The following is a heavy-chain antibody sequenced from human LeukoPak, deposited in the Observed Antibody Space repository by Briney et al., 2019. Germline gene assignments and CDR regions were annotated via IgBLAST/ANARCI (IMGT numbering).Heavy chain of an antibody. Sequence: PSETLSLTCTVSGGSISSYYWSWVRQPPGKGLEWIGYIYYSGSTNYNPALKSRVTISVDTSKNQFSLKLRSVTAADTAVYYCARSYYDSSGYVDYWGQGTLVTVSS. CDR3: ARSYYDSSGYVDY. CDR2: IYYSGST. D-gene: IGHD3-22*01. CDR1: GGSISSYY. J-gene: IGHJ4*02. V-gene: IGHV4-59*08.